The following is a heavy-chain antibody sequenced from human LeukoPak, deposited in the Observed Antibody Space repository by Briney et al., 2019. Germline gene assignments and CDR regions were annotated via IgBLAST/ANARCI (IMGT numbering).Heavy chain of an antibody. V-gene: IGHV3-15*01. CDR1: GFTFSDYY. CDR2: IKSKTDGGTT. J-gene: IGHJ4*02. Sequence: GGSLRLSCAASGFTFSDYYMSWIRQAPGKGLEWVGRIKSKTDGGTTDYAAPVKGRFTISRDDSKNMLYLQMNSLKTEDTAVYYCNTEYWGAFNYWGQGSLVTVSS. D-gene: IGHD2-21*01. CDR3: NTEYWGAFNY.